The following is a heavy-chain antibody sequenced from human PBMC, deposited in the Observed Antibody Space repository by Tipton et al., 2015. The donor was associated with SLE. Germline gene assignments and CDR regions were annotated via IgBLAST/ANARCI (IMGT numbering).Heavy chain of an antibody. CDR1: GESFNGYY. CDR3: ARGHGIAAAGPFDY. V-gene: IGHV4-34*01. CDR2: INTGGRT. J-gene: IGHJ4*02. Sequence: LRLSCAVYGESFNGYYWTWIRQFPGKGLDWIGQINTGGRTNYNPSLKSRVTISVDTSKNQFSLKLSSVTAADTAVYYCARGHGIAAAGPFDYWGQGTLVTVSS. D-gene: IGHD6-13*01.